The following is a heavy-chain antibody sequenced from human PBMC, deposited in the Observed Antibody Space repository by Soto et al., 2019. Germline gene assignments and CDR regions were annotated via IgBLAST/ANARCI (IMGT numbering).Heavy chain of an antibody. Sequence: QVQLQESGPGLVKPSQTLSLTCTVSGGSISSGGYYWSWIRQHPGKGLEWIGYIYYSGSTYYNPSLKSRVTISVDTSKNQFSLKLSSVTAADTAVYYCARSPSEVVYAALYYYYYYMDVWGKGTTVTVSS. CDR3: ARSPSEVVYAALYYYYYYMDV. J-gene: IGHJ6*03. V-gene: IGHV4-31*03. CDR1: GGSISSGGYY. D-gene: IGHD2-8*02. CDR2: IYYSGST.